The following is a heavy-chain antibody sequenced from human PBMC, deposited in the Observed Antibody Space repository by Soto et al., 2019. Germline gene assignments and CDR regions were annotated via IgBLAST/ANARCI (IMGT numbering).Heavy chain of an antibody. CDR2: LSYRGTT. Sequence: ETLSLTCTVSNDSIRSGTYYWAWIRQPPGRGLEWMGSLSYRGTTDYNPSLKSRVTISIDASKNQFSLKPTSVTAADTAVYYCAREDHYDFWSGPGYWGQGTLVTVSS. CDR3: AREDHYDFWSGPGY. V-gene: IGHV4-39*07. J-gene: IGHJ4*02. D-gene: IGHD3-3*01. CDR1: NDSIRSGTYY.